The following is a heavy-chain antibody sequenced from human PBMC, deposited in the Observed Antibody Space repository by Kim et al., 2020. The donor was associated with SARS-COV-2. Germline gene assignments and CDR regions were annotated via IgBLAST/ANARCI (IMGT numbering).Heavy chain of an antibody. CDR3: ASEPYYDILTGYSYYYGMDV. Sequence: GGSLRLSCAASGLTFSSYSMNWVRQAPGKGLEWVSSISSSSSYIYYADSVKGRFTISRDNAKNSLYLQMNSLRAEDTAVYYCASEPYYDILTGYSYYYGMDVWGQGTTVTVSS. CDR1: GLTFSSYS. D-gene: IGHD3-9*01. CDR2: ISSSSSYI. J-gene: IGHJ6*02. V-gene: IGHV3-21*01.